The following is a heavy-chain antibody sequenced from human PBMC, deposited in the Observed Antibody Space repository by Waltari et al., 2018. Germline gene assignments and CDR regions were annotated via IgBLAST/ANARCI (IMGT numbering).Heavy chain of an antibody. V-gene: IGHV4-39*02. CDR2: MSYNGAT. CDR3: ATYIGASIGTAAFDV. CDR1: GASITSNRHY. J-gene: IGHJ3*01. Sequence: QLQLPESGPGLGKPSETLSLTCIVSGASITSNRHYWAWIRQPPGQGLEWIGTMSYNGATYSSPSLESRVTVSRDTSKNHLSLKLGSVTAADTAIYYCATYIGASIGTAAFDVWGQGTMVTVSS. D-gene: IGHD5-12*01.